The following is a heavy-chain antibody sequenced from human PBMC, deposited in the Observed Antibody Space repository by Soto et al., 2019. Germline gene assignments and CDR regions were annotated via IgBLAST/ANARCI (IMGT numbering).Heavy chain of an antibody. CDR2: ISSSSSYI. CDR1: GFTFSSYS. J-gene: IGHJ6*02. V-gene: IGHV3-21*01. Sequence: EVQLVESGGGLVKPGGSLRLSCAASGFTFSSYSMNWVRQAPGKRLEGVSSISSSSSYIYYADSVKGRFTISSNNAKNTLYVQMHSLRAEDTAVYYCARGGGIGVYYYGMDVWGQGTTVTVCS. D-gene: IGHD3-16*01. CDR3: ARGGGIGVYYYGMDV.